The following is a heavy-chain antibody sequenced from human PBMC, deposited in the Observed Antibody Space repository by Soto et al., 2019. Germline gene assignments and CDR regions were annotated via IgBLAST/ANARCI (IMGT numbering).Heavy chain of an antibody. J-gene: IGHJ6*02. D-gene: IGHD6-13*01. Sequence: GGSLRLSYAASGFTFSGYGMHWVRQAPGKGLEWVAVISYDGSNKYYADSVKGRFTISRDNSKNTLYLQMNSLRAEDTAVYYYAKDISSWYEHYYYYGMDVWGQGTTVTVSS. CDR2: ISYDGSNK. CDR1: GFTFSGYG. V-gene: IGHV3-30*18. CDR3: AKDISSWYEHYYYYGMDV.